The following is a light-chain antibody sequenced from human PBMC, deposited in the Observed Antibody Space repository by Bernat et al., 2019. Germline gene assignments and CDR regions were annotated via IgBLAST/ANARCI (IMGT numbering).Light chain of an antibody. CDR3: QQYDNLPRLT. CDR2: DAS. CDR1: HDISNY. Sequence: DIQMTQSPSSLSASVGDRVTITCQASHDISNYLNWYQQKPGKAPKLLIYDASNLQTGVPSKFSGSGSGTDFTFTISSLQPEDIATYSCQQYDNLPRLTFGGGTKVEIK. V-gene: IGKV1-33*01. J-gene: IGKJ4*01.